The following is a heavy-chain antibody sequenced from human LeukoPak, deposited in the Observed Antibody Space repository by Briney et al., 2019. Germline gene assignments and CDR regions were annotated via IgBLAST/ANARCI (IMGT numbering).Heavy chain of an antibody. J-gene: IGHJ6*03. CDR2: IYHSGST. V-gene: IGHV4-38-2*02. CDR1: GHSISSGYY. CDR3: ARMAPYYYYYYTDG. Sequence: KPSETLSLTCTVSGHSISSGYYWGWIRQPPGKGLKWMGSIYHSGSTYYNPSLKSRVTISVDTSKNQFSLKLSSVTAADTAVYYCARMAPYYYYYYTDGWGKGTTVSVSS. D-gene: IGHD5-24*01.